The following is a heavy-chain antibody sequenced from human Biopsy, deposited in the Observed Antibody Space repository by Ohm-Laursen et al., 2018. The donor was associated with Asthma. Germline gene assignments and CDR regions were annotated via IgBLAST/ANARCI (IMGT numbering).Heavy chain of an antibody. D-gene: IGHD3-3*01. CDR2: TSFDGRQT. Sequence: SLRLSCAASGFSFNSYGMHWVRQAPGKGLEWVAVTSFDGRQTYYADSVKGRFTISRDNSKNTLYLQMNSLRAEDTAVYYCAKERYYDFWSGYPIWGRGTMVTVSS. V-gene: IGHV3-30*18. CDR1: GFSFNSYG. J-gene: IGHJ3*02. CDR3: AKERYYDFWSGYPI.